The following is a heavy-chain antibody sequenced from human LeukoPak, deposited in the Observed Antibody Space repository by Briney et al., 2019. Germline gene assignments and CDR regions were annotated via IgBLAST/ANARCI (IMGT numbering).Heavy chain of an antibody. CDR1: GFTFSSYS. V-gene: IGHV3-21*04. J-gene: IGHJ2*01. CDR3: AKGTVTTYWHFDL. Sequence: PGGSLRLSCAASGFTFSSYSMNWVRQAPGKGLEWVSSISSSSSYIYYADSVKGRFTISRDNAKNSLYLQMNSLRAEDTAVYYCAKGTVTTYWHFDLWGRGTQVTVSS. CDR2: ISSSSSYI. D-gene: IGHD4-17*01.